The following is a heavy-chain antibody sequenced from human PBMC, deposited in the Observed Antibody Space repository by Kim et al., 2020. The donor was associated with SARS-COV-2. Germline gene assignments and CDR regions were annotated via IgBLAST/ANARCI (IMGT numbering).Heavy chain of an antibody. CDR2: ISSNGGNT. V-gene: IGHV3-64D*06. D-gene: IGHD3-3*01. Sequence: GGSLRLSCSVSGFTFSSYDLHWVRQAPGKGLEYISAISSNGGNTYYADSVKGRFTITRDNFKNTLYLQMSSLRAEDTAVYYCVKVDDFWSGYYLDYWGQGTLVTVSS. CDR1: GFTFSSYD. CDR3: VKVDDFWSGYYLDY. J-gene: IGHJ4*02.